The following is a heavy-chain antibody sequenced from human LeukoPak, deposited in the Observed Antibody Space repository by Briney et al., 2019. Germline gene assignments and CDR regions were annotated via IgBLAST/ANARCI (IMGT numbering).Heavy chain of an antibody. D-gene: IGHD6-13*01. CDR1: GFTFSDYY. Sequence: PGGSLRLSCAASGFTFSDYYMSWIRQAPGKGLEWVSYISDGGSTKYYADSVKGRFTISRDNAKNSLYLQMDSLRAEDTAVYYCAKVPYFYSSSWYTFDYWGQGTLVTVSS. V-gene: IGHV3-11*04. CDR3: AKVPYFYSSSWYTFDY. J-gene: IGHJ4*02. CDR2: ISDGGSTK.